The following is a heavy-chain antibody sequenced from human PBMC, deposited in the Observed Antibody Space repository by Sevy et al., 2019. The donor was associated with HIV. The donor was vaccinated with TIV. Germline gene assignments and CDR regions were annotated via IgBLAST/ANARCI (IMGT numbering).Heavy chain of an antibody. D-gene: IGHD1-26*01. CDR1: GFTLTSYA. CDR3: ARGPPDGSYDYFDY. V-gene: IGHV3-23*01. J-gene: IGHJ4*02. CDR2: VSGSGGST. Sequence: GGSLRLSCAVSGFTLTSYAMNWVRQAPGKGLEWVSGVSGSGGSTYYADSVKGRFTISRDNSRNTLYLQINSLRADDTAVYYCARGPPDGSYDYFDYWGQGTLVTVSS.